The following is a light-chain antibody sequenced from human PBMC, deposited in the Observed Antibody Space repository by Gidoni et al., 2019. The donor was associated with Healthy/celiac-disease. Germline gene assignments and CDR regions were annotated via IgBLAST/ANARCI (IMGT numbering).Light chain of an antibody. CDR2: DAS. CDR3: QQRSNWLIT. V-gene: IGKV3-11*01. CDR1: QSVSSY. J-gene: IGKJ5*01. Sequence: EMMWTQSRATLSLSPGARDTLSCSASQSVSSYLAGYQQQPGQAPRLLIYDASNRATVIPARFSGSGSGTDFSLTISSLVPEDFAVYYCQQRSNWLITFGQGTRLEIK.